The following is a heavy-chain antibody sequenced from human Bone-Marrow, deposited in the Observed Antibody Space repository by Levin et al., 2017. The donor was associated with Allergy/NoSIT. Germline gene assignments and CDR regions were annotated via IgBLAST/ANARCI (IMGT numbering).Heavy chain of an antibody. V-gene: IGHV3-43D*03. CDR3: AATTAYYYGLDV. Sequence: PGGSLRLSCAASGFPFNVYAMHWVRQAPGKGLEWVSLIHWDGDITYYADSVKGRFTISRDTSKNSLYLHMSDLRPDDTALYYCAATTAYYYGLDVWGRGTTVTVPS. CDR1: GFPFNVYA. CDR2: IHWDGDIT. J-gene: IGHJ6*02. D-gene: IGHD5-12*01.